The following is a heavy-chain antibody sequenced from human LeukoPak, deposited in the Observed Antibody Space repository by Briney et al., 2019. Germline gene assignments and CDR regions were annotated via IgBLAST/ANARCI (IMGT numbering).Heavy chain of an antibody. V-gene: IGHV4-34*01. CDR1: GGSFSGYY. D-gene: IGHD3-22*01. Sequence: SETLSLTCAVYGGSFSGYYWSWIRQPPGKGLEWIGEINHSGSTNYNPSLKSRVTISVDTSKNQFSLQLNSVTPEDTAVYYCARDYGSSGYYYGRFDYWGQGTLVTVSS. J-gene: IGHJ4*02. CDR3: ARDYGSSGYYYGRFDY. CDR2: INHSGST.